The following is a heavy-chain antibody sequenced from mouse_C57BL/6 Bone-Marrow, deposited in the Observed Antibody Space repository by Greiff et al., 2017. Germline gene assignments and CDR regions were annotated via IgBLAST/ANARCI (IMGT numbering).Heavy chain of an antibody. CDR3: ARYGYYGSPWYFDV. Sequence: EVKLMESGGGLVQPGGSLSLSCAASGFTFTDYYMSWVRQPPGKALEWLGFIRNKANGYTTEYSASVKGRFTISRDNSQSILYLQMNALRAEDSATYYCARYGYYGSPWYFDVWGTGTTVTVSS. J-gene: IGHJ1*03. CDR2: IRNKANGYTT. CDR1: GFTFTDYY. V-gene: IGHV7-3*01. D-gene: IGHD1-1*01.